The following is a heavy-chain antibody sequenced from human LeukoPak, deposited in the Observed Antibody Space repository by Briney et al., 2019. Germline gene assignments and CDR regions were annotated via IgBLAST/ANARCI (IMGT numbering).Heavy chain of an antibody. J-gene: IGHJ4*02. V-gene: IGHV1-69*01. Sequence: SVKVSCKASGGTFSSYAISWVRQAPGQGLEWMGGIIPIFGTANYAQTFQGRVTITADESTSTAYMELSSLRSEDTAVYYCARDSGYYDSSGYYYVAFFDYWGQGTLVTVSS. D-gene: IGHD3-22*01. CDR1: GGTFSSYA. CDR3: ARDSGYYDSSGYYYVAFFDY. CDR2: IIPIFGTA.